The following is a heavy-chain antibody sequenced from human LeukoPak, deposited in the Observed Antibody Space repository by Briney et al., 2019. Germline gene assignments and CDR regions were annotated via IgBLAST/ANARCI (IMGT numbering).Heavy chain of an antibody. CDR3: ARDFSVLRTATTDY. V-gene: IGHV4-34*01. CDR1: GGSFSGYY. D-gene: IGHD1-26*01. Sequence: PSETLSLTCAVYGGSFSGYYWSWIRQPPGKGLEWIGEINHSGSTNYNPSLKSRVTISVDTSKNQFSLKLSSVTAADTAVYYCARDFSVLRTATTDYWGQGTLVTVSS. J-gene: IGHJ4*02. CDR2: INHSGST.